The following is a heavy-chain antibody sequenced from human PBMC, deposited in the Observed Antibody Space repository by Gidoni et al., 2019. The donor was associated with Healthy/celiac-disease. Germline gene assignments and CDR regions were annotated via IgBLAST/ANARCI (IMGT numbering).Heavy chain of an antibody. V-gene: IGHV3-30*18. CDR2: ISYDGSNK. Sequence: QVQLVESGGGVVQPGRSLRLSCAASGFTFRSYGMHWVRQAPGKGLEWVAVISYDGSNKYYADSVKGRFTISRDNSKNTLYLQMNSLRAEDTAVYYCAKGDYGDYVSYYYYGMDVWGQGTTVTVSS. CDR3: AKGDYGDYVSYYYYGMDV. J-gene: IGHJ6*02. D-gene: IGHD4-17*01. CDR1: GFTFRSYG.